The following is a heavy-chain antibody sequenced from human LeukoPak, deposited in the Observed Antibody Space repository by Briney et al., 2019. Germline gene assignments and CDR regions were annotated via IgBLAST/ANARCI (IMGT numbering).Heavy chain of an antibody. CDR3: GRRSYSRSWYYFDY. D-gene: IGHD6-13*01. CDR2: IYPGDSDT. Sequence: VESLKISCKGSGYSFTSYWIGWVRQMPGKSLECMVIIYPGDSDTRYSPSFQGQVTISADKSISTAYLQWRSLKASDPAMYYCGRRSYSRSWYYFDYWGQGTLVTVSS. V-gene: IGHV5-51*01. CDR1: GYSFTSYW. J-gene: IGHJ4*02.